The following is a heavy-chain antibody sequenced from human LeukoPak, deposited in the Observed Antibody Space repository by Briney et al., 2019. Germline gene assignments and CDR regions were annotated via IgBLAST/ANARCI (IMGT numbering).Heavy chain of an antibody. D-gene: IGHD3-3*01. V-gene: IGHV3-23*01. CDR2: LSGTGGST. J-gene: IGHJ4*02. CDR3: AKRPSRLRFLEWSKNYFGY. Sequence: GRSLRLSCEASGFTFSRHAMSWVRQAPGKGLEWVSSLSGTGGSTYYADSVKGRFTISRDNSKNTLYLQMNSLRAEDTAVYYCAKRPSRLRFLEWSKNYFGYWGQRTLVTVSS. CDR1: GFTFSRHA.